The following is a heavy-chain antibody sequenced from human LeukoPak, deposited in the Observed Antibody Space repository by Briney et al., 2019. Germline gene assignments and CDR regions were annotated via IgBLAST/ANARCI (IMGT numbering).Heavy chain of an antibody. CDR2: IKSKTDGGTT. V-gene: IGHV3-15*01. Sequence: SGGSLRLSCAASGFTFSNAWMSWVRQAPGKGLERVGRIKSKTDGGTTDYAAPVKGRFTISRDDSKNTLYLQMNSLKTEDTAVYYCTTASRDILTGYDAFDIWGQGTMVTVSS. J-gene: IGHJ3*02. CDR3: TTASRDILTGYDAFDI. CDR1: GFTFSNAW. D-gene: IGHD3-9*01.